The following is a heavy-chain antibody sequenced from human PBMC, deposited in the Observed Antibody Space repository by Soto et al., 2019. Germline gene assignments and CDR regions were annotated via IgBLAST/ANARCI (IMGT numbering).Heavy chain of an antibody. V-gene: IGHV1-69*13. CDR2: IIPMFGTA. CDR1: GGTFSKYS. Sequence: SVKVSCKASGGTFSKYSISWVRQAPGQGLEWMGGIIPMFGTANYAQKFQGRVTITADESTSTAYMELSSLRSEYTAVYYCARQFDYDSSGYYYAYWGQGTLVTVSS. CDR3: ARQFDYDSSGYYYAY. J-gene: IGHJ4*02. D-gene: IGHD3-22*01.